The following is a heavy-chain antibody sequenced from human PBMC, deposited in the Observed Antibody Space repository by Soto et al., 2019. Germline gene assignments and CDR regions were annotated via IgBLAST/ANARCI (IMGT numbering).Heavy chain of an antibody. CDR3: ARDLPLSDFWSGYYGTFDI. CDR1: GFTFSDYY. V-gene: IGHV3-11*01. J-gene: IGHJ3*02. Sequence: GGSLRLSCAASGFTFSDYYMSWIRQAPGKGLEWVSYISSSGSTIYYADSVKGRFTISRDNAKNSLYLQMNSLRAEDTAVYYCARDLPLSDFWSGYYGTFDIWGQGTMVTVSS. D-gene: IGHD3-3*01. CDR2: ISSSGSTI.